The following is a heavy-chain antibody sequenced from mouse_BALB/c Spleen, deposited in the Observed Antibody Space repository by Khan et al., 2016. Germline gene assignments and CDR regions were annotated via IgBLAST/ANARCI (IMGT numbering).Heavy chain of an antibody. CDR2: ISYSGST. Sequence: EVKLQESGPGLVKPSQSLSLTCTVTGYSITSDYAWNWIRQFPGNKLEWMGYISYSGSTSYNPSLKSRISITRDTSKNQFFLQLNSVTTEDTATYYCARRDYEYYFDYWGQGTTLTVSS. CDR3: ARRDYEYYFDY. D-gene: IGHD2-4*01. V-gene: IGHV3-2*02. J-gene: IGHJ2*01. CDR1: GYSITSDYA.